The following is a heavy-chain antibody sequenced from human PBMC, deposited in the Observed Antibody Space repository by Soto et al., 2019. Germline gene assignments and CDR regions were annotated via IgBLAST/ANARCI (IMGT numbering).Heavy chain of an antibody. J-gene: IGHJ5*02. D-gene: IGHD2-8*01. V-gene: IGHV4-30-2*01. CDR3: ARGVLA. CDR2: ISPSGSP. Sequence: SETLSLTCSVSGGSINSGGYSWSWIRQPPGKGLEWIGFISPSGSPAYKPSLKSRVTISVDRSKNQISLELSSVTAADTAVYYCARGVLAWGPGTLVTVSS. CDR1: GGSINSGGYS.